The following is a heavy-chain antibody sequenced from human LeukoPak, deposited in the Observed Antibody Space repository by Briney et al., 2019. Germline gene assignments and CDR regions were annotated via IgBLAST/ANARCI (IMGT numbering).Heavy chain of an antibody. CDR2: ISGSGGST. CDR3: AKDRLIKADY. Sequence: GGSLRLSCAASGFTFSSYAMNWVRQAPGKGLEWVSSISGSGGSTYYADFVKGRFTISRDNSKNTLYLQMNSLRADDTAVYYCAKDRLIKADYWGQGTLVTASS. CDR1: GFTFSSYA. V-gene: IGHV3-23*01. D-gene: IGHD2/OR15-2a*01. J-gene: IGHJ4*02.